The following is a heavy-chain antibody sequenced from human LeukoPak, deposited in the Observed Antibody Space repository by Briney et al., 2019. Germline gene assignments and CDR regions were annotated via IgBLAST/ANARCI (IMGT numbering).Heavy chain of an antibody. CDR1: GVSFSGYY. V-gene: IGHV4-34*01. Sequence: PSETLSLTCAVYGVSFSGYYWSWIRQPPGKGLEWIGEINSSGSTNYNPSPKSRVTISVDTSKNQISLNLTSVIAADTAVYYCAREDYYDRSGYYYFDYWGQGTLVTVSS. CDR2: INSSGST. CDR3: AREDYYDRSGYYYFDY. J-gene: IGHJ4*02. D-gene: IGHD3-22*01.